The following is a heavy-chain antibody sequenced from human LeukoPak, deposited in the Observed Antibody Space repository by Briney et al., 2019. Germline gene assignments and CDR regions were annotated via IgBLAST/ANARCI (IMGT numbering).Heavy chain of an antibody. J-gene: IGHJ6*03. D-gene: IGHD2-2*01. Sequence: GGSLRLSCAASGFTFSSYWMSWVRQAPGKGLEWVANIKQDGSEKYYVDSVKGRFTISRDNAKNSLYLQMNSLRAEDTAVYYCARDRRYCSSTSCYSQYWGTRTYYYYYMDVWGKGTMVTVSS. CDR3: ARDRRYCSSTSCYSQYWGTRTYYYYYMDV. CDR2: IKQDGSEK. V-gene: IGHV3-7*01. CDR1: GFTFSSYW.